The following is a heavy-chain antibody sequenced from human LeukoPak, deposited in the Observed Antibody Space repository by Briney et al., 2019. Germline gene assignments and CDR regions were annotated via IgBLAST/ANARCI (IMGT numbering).Heavy chain of an antibody. D-gene: IGHD6-13*01. V-gene: IGHV4-38-2*02. CDR1: GYSISSGYY. Sequence: SETLSLTCTVSGYSISSGYYWGWIRQPPGKGLEWIASTYHSGSTYYNPSLKSRVTISVDTSKNQFSLKLSSVTAADTAVYYCARSLGIAAANYYFDYWGQGTLVTVSS. CDR3: ARSLGIAAANYYFDY. CDR2: TYHSGST. J-gene: IGHJ4*02.